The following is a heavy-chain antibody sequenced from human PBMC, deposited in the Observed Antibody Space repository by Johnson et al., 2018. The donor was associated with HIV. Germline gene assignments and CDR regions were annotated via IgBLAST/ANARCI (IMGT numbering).Heavy chain of an antibody. Sequence: VQLVESGGGVVQPGGSLRLSCAASGFIFSSYGMHWVRQAPGKGLEWVAFIRYDGSNKYYADSVKGRFTISRANPKNPLYLQMNSLRAEDTAVYYCAKDQGDEAFDIWGQGTMVTVSS. J-gene: IGHJ3*02. CDR1: GFIFSSYG. CDR3: AKDQGDEAFDI. CDR2: IRYDGSNK. D-gene: IGHD2-21*01. V-gene: IGHV3-30*02.